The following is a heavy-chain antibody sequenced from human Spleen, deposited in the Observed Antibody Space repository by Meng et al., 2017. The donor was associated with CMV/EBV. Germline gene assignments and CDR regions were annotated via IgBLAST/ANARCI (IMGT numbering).Heavy chain of an antibody. CDR2: ISSSSSYI. V-gene: IGHV3-21*01. CDR3: ARDHDVMYYYDSSGHYP. CDR1: GFNFSSYN. Sequence: GGSLRLSCAASGFNFSSYNMNWVRQAPGKGLEWVSSISSSSSYIYYAGSVKGRFTISRDNAKNSLYLQMNSLRAEDTAVYYCARDHDVMYYYDSSGHYPWGQGTLVTVSS. J-gene: IGHJ5*02. D-gene: IGHD3-22*01.